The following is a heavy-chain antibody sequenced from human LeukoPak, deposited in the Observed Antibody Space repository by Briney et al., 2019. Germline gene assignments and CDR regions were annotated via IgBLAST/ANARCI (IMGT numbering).Heavy chain of an antibody. CDR2: LNWDSGAI. J-gene: IGHJ4*02. CDR1: GFTFHGDS. Sequence: GGSLRLSCAASGFTFHGDSMHWVRQAPGRGLEWVAGLNWDSGAIGYADSVKGGFTVSRDNSKNTVHLQINSLRAADTAVYYYAKNLGTLTPGRYSFYFDYWGQGTLVTVSS. CDR3: AKNLGTLTPGRYSFYFDY. V-gene: IGHV3-9*01. D-gene: IGHD4-23*01.